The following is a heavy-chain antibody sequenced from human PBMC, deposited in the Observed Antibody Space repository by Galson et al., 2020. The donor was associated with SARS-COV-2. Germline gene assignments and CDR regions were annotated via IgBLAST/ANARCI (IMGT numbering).Heavy chain of an antibody. CDR2: IYSGGST. J-gene: IGHJ5*02. CDR3: ARALFNWNSGWFDP. CDR1: GFTVSSNY. D-gene: IGHD1-7*01. Sequence: GGSLRLSCAASGFTVSSNYMSWVRQAPGKGLEWVSVIYSGGSTYHADPVKGRFTISRDNSKNTLYLQMNSLRAEDTAVYYCARALFNWNSGWFDPWGQGTLVTVSS. V-gene: IGHV3-53*01.